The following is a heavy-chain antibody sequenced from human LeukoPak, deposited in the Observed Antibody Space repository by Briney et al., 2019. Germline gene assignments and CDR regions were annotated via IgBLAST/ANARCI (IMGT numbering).Heavy chain of an antibody. Sequence: ALVKASCKASGYTFTSYDINWVRQATGQGLEWMGWMNPNSGNTGYAQKFQGRVTITRNTSISTAYMELSSLRSEDTAVYYCARGASGNWFDPWGQGTLVTVSS. CDR2: MNPNSGNT. D-gene: IGHD6-25*01. J-gene: IGHJ5*02. CDR3: ARGASGNWFDP. CDR1: GYTFTSYD. V-gene: IGHV1-8*03.